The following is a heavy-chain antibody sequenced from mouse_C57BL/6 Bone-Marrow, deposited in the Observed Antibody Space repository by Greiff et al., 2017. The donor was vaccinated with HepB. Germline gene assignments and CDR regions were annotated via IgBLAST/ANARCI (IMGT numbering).Heavy chain of an antibody. CDR2: INPNYGTT. D-gene: IGHD2-2*01. J-gene: IGHJ4*01. CDR3: AIGDRLRLKDWAMDY. CDR1: GYAFTDYN. Sequence: VQLKQSGPELVKPGASVKISCKASGYAFTDYNMNWVKQSNGKSLEWIGVINPNYGTTSYNQKFKGKATLTVDQSSSTAYMQLNCLTSEDSAVYYCAIGDRLRLKDWAMDYWGQGTSVTVSS. V-gene: IGHV1-39*01.